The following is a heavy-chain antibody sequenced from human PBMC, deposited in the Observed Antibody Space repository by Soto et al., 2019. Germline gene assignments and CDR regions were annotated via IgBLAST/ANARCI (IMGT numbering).Heavy chain of an antibody. CDR2: ISSSSSYI. J-gene: IGHJ6*02. Sequence: PVGSLRLSCAASGFTFSSYSMNWVRQAPGKGLEWVSSISSSSSYIYYADSVKGRFTISRDNAKNSLYLQMNSLRAEDTAVYYCARDKVGGTYYYYYGMDVWGQGTTVTVSS. V-gene: IGHV3-21*01. CDR3: ARDKVGGTYYYYYGMDV. D-gene: IGHD3-10*01. CDR1: GFTFSSYS.